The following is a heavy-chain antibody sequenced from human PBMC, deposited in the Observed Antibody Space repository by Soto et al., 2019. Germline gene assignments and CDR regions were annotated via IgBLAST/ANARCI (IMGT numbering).Heavy chain of an antibody. D-gene: IGHD3-10*01. CDR1: GFTFSSYA. CDR2: ISVDGTYK. V-gene: IGHV3-30*04. J-gene: IGHJ6*02. Sequence: PGGSLRLSCAASGFTFSSYAMHWVRQAPGKGLEWVAVISVDGTYKYYADSVKGRFTISRDNSQNTLYLQMNSLRAEDTAVYYCARPYTSGSPSHHYGMDVWGQGTTVTVSS. CDR3: ARPYTSGSPSHHYGMDV.